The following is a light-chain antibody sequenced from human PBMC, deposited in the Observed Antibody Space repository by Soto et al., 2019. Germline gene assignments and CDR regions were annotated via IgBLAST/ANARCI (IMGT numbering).Light chain of an antibody. CDR3: QHYNDWPPTWT. V-gene: IGKV3-15*01. CDR2: GAS. J-gene: IGKJ1*01. CDR1: QSVSSK. Sequence: EIVMTQSPATLSVSPGERATLSCRASQSVSSKLAWYQQKPGQAPRVLIHGASTRATGIPDRFSGSGSGTEFTLTISSLQSEDFAVYYCQHYNDWPPTWTFGQGTRVEIK.